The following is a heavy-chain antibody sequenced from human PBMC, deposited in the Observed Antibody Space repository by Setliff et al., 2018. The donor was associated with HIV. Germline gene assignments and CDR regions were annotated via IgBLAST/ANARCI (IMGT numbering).Heavy chain of an antibody. CDR3: ARGGQQWLPYYYYYMDV. V-gene: IGHV1-18*01. J-gene: IGHJ6*03. D-gene: IGHD6-19*01. CDR2: ISPNNGDT. Sequence: GASVKVSCKASGYTFRSFGISWVRQAPGQGLEWVGWISPNNGDTDYIQKFQGRVTLTTDTSTNTAYMELRSLRPDDTAIYYCARGGQQWLPYYYYYMDVWGEGTTVTVSS. CDR1: GYTFRSFG.